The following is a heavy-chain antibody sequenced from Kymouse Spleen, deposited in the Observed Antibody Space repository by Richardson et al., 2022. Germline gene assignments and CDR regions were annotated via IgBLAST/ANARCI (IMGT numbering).Heavy chain of an antibody. V-gene: IGHV4-34*01. Sequence: QVQLQQWGAGLLKPSETLSLTCAVYGGSFSGYYWSWIRQPPGKGLEWIGEINHSGSTNYNPSLKSRVTISVDTSKNQFSLKLSSVTAADTAVYYCARDGTAAAPFDYWGQGTLVTVSS. CDR1: GGSFSGYY. CDR3: ARDGTAAAPFDY. J-gene: IGHJ4*02. CDR2: INHSGST. D-gene: IGHD6-13*01.